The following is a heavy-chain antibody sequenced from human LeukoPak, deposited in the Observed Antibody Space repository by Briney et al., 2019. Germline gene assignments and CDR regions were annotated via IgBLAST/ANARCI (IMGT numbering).Heavy chain of an antibody. D-gene: IGHD2-15*01. V-gene: IGHV3-73*01. CDR1: GFIFSDYA. J-gene: IGHJ4*02. Sequence: PGGSLKLPCAGSGFIFSDYAIHWVRQASGKGLEWVGRIDTRDKGSATAYAASVRGRFAISRDESESTAYLQMTGLKTEDTAVYFCTRGGGSWSHLDYWGQGALVTVSS. CDR3: TRGGGSWSHLDY. CDR2: IDTRDKGSAT.